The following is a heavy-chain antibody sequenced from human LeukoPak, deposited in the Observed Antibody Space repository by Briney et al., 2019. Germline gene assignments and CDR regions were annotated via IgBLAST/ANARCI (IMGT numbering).Heavy chain of an antibody. V-gene: IGHV4-39*01. Sequence: SETLSLTCTVSGGSISSSSYYWGWIRQPPGKGLEWIGSIYYSGSTYYNPSLKSRVTISVDTSKNQFSLKLSSVTAADTAVYYCARRGGIAARPHFDYWGQGTLVTVSS. CDR2: IYYSGST. D-gene: IGHD6-6*01. CDR3: ARRGGIAARPHFDY. J-gene: IGHJ4*02. CDR1: GGSISSSSYY.